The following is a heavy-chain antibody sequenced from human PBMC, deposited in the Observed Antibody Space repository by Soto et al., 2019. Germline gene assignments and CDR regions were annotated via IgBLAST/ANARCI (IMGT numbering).Heavy chain of an antibody. CDR3: AKKVAITTTAKPRGQFDY. D-gene: IGHD2-15*01. CDR2: IHHSGST. J-gene: IGHJ4*02. CDR1: GGSIDSTNW. Sequence: QVHLRESGPGLVKPSETLSLTCAVSGGSIDSTNWWSWVRQAPGKGLEWIGEIHHSGSTNYNPSRKSRVTISVDRSKNHFSLNLSSVTAADTAVYYCAKKVAITTTAKPRGQFDYWGQGTLVTVSS. V-gene: IGHV4-4*02.